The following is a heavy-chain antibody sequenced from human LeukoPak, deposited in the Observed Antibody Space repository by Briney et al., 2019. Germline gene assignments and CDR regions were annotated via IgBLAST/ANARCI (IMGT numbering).Heavy chain of an antibody. J-gene: IGHJ4*02. V-gene: IGHV4-59*01. CDR2: LYCSGST. D-gene: IGHD6-13*01. Sequence: SETLSLTCTVSGGTISSYYWSWIRQPPGKGLEWIGCLYCSGSTNSNPSLKNRVTISVDTSKNQFSLKLSSVTAADTAVYYCTRDRSIAAADYWGQGTLVTVSS. CDR3: TRDRSIAAADY. CDR1: GGTISSYY.